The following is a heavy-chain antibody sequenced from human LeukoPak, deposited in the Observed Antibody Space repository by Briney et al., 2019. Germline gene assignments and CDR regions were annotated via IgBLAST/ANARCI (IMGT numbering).Heavy chain of an antibody. D-gene: IGHD4-17*01. J-gene: IGHJ4*02. CDR2: IYYTGST. CDR3: ARGRGYGDYLHDY. V-gene: IGHV4-39*07. CDR1: SGSISSSTYY. Sequence: KPSETLSLTCTVSSGSISSSTYYWGWIRQPPGKGLEWIGTIYYTGSTYYNPSLKSRVTISVDTSKNQFSLKLSSVTAADTAVYYCARGRGYGDYLHDYWGQGTLVTVSS.